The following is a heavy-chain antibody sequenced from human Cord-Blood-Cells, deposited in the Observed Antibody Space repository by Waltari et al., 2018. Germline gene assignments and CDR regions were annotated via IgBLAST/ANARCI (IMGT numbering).Heavy chain of an antibody. CDR1: GFTFSSYA. CDR3: AKCRWFHHDAFDI. D-gene: IGHD2-15*01. V-gene: IGHV3-23*01. J-gene: IGHJ3*02. CDR2: ISGSGGRT. Sequence: EVQLLESGGGLVQPEGSLRLSCAASGFTFSSYAMSWGRQAPGKGLEWVSAISGSGGRTYYADSVKGRFTISRDNSKNTLYLQRNSLRAEDTAVYYCAKCRWFHHDAFDIWGQGTMVTVSS.